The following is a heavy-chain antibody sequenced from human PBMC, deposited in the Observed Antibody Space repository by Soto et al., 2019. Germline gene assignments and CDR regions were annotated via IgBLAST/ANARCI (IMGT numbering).Heavy chain of an antibody. Sequence: QVQLQQWGAGLVKPSETLSLSCAVYGQSFSGHSWAWIRQPPGKGLEWLGEINESGSTYYNPSLKLRVTISTDTFKNQFSLKLSSVSAADTAAYFCARGSGIVALPGELEDVKYDYWGQGTLVNVSS. CDR3: ARGSGIVALPGELEDVKYDY. D-gene: IGHD1-1*01. CDR1: GQSFSGHS. J-gene: IGHJ4*02. V-gene: IGHV4-34*01. CDR2: INESGST.